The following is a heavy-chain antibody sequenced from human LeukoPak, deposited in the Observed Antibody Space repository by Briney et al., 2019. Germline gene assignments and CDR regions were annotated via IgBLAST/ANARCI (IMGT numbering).Heavy chain of an antibody. D-gene: IGHD5-24*01. J-gene: IGHJ5*02. CDR3: ARGPLGGYNSAWFDP. CDR2: MSSSTSYI. Sequence: RSGGSLRLSCAASEFTFSSYHMNWVRQAPGKGLEWVSFMSSSTSYIYYADSVKGRFTISRDNAKNSLYLQMNSLRVEDTAVYYCARGPLGGYNSAWFDPWGQGTLVPVSS. CDR1: EFTFSSYH. V-gene: IGHV3-21*01.